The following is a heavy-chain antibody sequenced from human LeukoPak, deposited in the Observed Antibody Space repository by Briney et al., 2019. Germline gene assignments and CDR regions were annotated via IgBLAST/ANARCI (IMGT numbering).Heavy chain of an antibody. Sequence: GGSLRLSCAASGFTFSSYDMHWVRQAPGKGLEWVAFIRYDGSNKYYADSVKGRFTISRDNSKNTLYLQMNSLRAEDTAVYYCAKDGHVSAYCSGGSCGLYYFDYWGQGTLVTVSS. CDR1: GFTFSSYD. CDR2: IRYDGSNK. D-gene: IGHD2-15*01. CDR3: AKDGHVSAYCSGGSCGLYYFDY. J-gene: IGHJ4*02. V-gene: IGHV3-30*02.